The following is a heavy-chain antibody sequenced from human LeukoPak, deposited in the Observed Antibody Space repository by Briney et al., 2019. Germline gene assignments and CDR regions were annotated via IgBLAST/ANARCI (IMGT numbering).Heavy chain of an antibody. CDR2: IYYSGST. CDR1: GGSISSSSYY. J-gene: IGHJ4*02. CDR3: ARYCSGGDCYSKALDY. Sequence: KPSETLSLTCTVSGGSISSSSYYWGWIRQPPGKGLEWIGSIYYSGSTYYNPSLKSRVTMSVDTSLNQFSLKLSSVTAADTAVYYCARYCSGGDCYSKALDYWGQGILVTVSS. D-gene: IGHD2-15*01. V-gene: IGHV4-39*07.